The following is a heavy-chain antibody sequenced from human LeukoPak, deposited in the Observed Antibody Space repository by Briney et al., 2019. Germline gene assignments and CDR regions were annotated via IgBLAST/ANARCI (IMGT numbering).Heavy chain of an antibody. CDR2: ISISGSTI. Sequence: GGSLRLSCAASGFTFSSYEMTWVRQAPGKGLEWVSYISISGSTIYFADSVKGRFTVSRDNAKNSLYLQMNSLRAEDTAIYYCERTGDYYHYYMDVWGKGTTVTVSS. CDR3: ERTGDYYHYYMDV. CDR1: GFTFSSYE. V-gene: IGHV3-48*03. J-gene: IGHJ6*03.